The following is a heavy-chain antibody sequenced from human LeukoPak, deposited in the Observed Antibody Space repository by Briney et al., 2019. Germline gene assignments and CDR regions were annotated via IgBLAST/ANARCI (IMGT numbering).Heavy chain of an antibody. CDR3: ARGGTTGWNYYYYYMDV. V-gene: IGHV4-39*01. CDR2: IYYSGST. Sequence: PSQTLSLTCTVSGGSISSSSYYWGWIRQPPGKGLEWIGSIYYSGSTYYNPSLKSRVTISVDTSKNQFSLKLSSVTAADTAVYYCARGGTTGWNYYYYYMDVWGKGTTVTVSS. CDR1: GGSISSSSYY. J-gene: IGHJ6*03. D-gene: IGHD1-7*01.